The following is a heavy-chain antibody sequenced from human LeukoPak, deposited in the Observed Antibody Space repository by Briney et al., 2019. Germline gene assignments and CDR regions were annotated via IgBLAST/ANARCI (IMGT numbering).Heavy chain of an antibody. V-gene: IGHV5-51*01. CDR3: ARFGLTSSLDY. Sequence: GASLQISCKGSGYSFTSYWIGWVRQMPGKGLAWMGIIYPGDSDTRYSPSFQGQVTISADKSISTAYLQWSSLRASDTAMYFCARFGLTSSLDYWGQGTLVTVSS. CDR1: GYSFTSYW. CDR2: IYPGDSDT. D-gene: IGHD2-2*01. J-gene: IGHJ4*02.